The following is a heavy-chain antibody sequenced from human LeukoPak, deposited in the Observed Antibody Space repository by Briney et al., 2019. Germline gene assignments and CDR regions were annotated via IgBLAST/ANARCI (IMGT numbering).Heavy chain of an antibody. CDR3: ARVRGQLWPQTTGRWFDP. Sequence: TGGSLRLSCAASGFTVSSNYMSWVRQAPGKGLEWVSVIYSGGSTYYADSVKGRFTISGDNSKNTLYLQMNSLRAEDTAVYYCARVRGQLWPQTTGRWFDPWGQGTLVTVSS. CDR1: GFTVSSNY. CDR2: IYSGGST. D-gene: IGHD5-18*01. V-gene: IGHV3-66*01. J-gene: IGHJ5*02.